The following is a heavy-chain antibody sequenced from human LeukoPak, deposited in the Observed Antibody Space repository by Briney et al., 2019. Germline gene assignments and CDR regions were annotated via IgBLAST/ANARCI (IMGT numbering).Heavy chain of an antibody. J-gene: IGHJ4*02. Sequence: PGGSLRLSCAASGFTFSSYEMNWVRQAPGKGLEWVSYISSSGSTIYYADSVKGRFTISRDNSKNTLYLQMNSLRAEDTAVYYCARELGSSGYYPFDYWGQGTLVTVSS. V-gene: IGHV3-48*03. CDR2: ISSSGSTI. D-gene: IGHD3-22*01. CDR3: ARELGSSGYYPFDY. CDR1: GFTFSSYE.